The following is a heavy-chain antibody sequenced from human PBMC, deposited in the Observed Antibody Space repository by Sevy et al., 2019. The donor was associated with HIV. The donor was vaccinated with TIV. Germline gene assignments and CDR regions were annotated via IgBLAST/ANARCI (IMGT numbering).Heavy chain of an antibody. V-gene: IGHV1-69*13. CDR3: ARALTGGTVVDFAGGSFDY. CDR1: GGTFSSYA. D-gene: IGHD3-3*01. CDR2: IIPIFGTA. J-gene: IGHJ4*02. Sequence: ASVKVSCKASGGTFSSYAFNWVRQAPGQGLEWMGGIIPIFGTANDAQKFQGRVTITADESTSTTYMKLSSLTSEDTGLYYYARALTGGTVVDFAGGSFDYWGQGTLVTVSS.